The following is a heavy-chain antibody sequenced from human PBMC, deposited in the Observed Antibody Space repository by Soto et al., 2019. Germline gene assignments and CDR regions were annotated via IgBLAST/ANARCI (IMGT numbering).Heavy chain of an antibody. CDR1: GYTLTIYA. D-gene: IGHD3-22*01. V-gene: IGHV1-3*05. Sequence: QVQLVQSGAEEKKPGASVKVSCKASGYTLTIYAMHWVRQAPGQRPEWMGWINADNGNTKYSQKFQGRVTITRDTSASTAYMELSSLRSEDTAVYYCARHGYDRSPFDYWGQGTLVTVSS. CDR2: INADNGNT. J-gene: IGHJ4*02. CDR3: ARHGYDRSPFDY.